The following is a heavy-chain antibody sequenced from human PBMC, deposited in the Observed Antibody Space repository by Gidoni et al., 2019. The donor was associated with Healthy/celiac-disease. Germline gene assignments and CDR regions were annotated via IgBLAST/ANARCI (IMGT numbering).Heavy chain of an antibody. CDR2: INHSGST. D-gene: IGHD3-10*01. V-gene: IGHV4-34*01. CDR1: GGSFSGYS. Sequence: QVQLQQWGAGLLKPSEPLSLTCAVYGGSFSGYSCSWIRQPPGKGLEWIGEINHSGSTNYNPSLKSRVTISVDTSKNQFSLKLSSVTAADTAVYYCARGGITMVRGVTYPYFDYWGQGTLVTVSS. J-gene: IGHJ4*02. CDR3: ARGGITMVRGVTYPYFDY.